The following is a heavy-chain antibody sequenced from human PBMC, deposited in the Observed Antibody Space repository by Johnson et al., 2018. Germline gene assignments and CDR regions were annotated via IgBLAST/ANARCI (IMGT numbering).Heavy chain of an antibody. D-gene: IGHD5-18*01. CDR2: MGTAGDT. CDR3: ARGGYSYGTGEFYYYYYMDV. J-gene: IGHJ6*03. V-gene: IGHV3-13*01. CDR1: GFTFSSYD. Sequence: VQLVESGGGLVQPGGSLRLSCAASGFTFSSYDMHWVRQATGKGLEWVSAMGTAGDTYYPGSVKGRFTISRENAKNSLYLQMNSLRAGDTAVYYCARGGYSYGTGEFYYYYYMDVWGKGTTVTVSS.